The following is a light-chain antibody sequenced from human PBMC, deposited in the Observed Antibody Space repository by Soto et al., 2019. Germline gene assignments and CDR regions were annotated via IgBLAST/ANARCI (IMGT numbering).Light chain of an antibody. CDR2: EVS. CDR3: SSYTGSNIRYV. CDR1: SNDVGGYNY. J-gene: IGLJ1*01. Sequence: QAVVTQPASVSGSPGQSITISCTGTSNDVGGYNYVSWYQHHPGKAPKLMIYEVSDRPSGVSNRFSGSKSGNTASLTISGLQAEDEADYYCSSYTGSNIRYVFGTGTKLTVL. V-gene: IGLV2-14*01.